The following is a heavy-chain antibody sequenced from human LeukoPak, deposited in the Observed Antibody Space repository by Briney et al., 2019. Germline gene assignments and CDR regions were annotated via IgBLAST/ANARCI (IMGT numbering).Heavy chain of an antibody. V-gene: IGHV4-39*01. Sequence: SETLSLTCTVSGGSISSSSYYWGWIRQPPGKGLEWIGSIYYSGSTYYNPSLKSRVTISVDTSKNQFSLKLSSVTAADTAVYYRARRQEYYDSISYYDFDYWGQGTLVTVSS. D-gene: IGHD3-22*01. CDR2: IYYSGST. CDR1: GGSISSSSYY. CDR3: ARRQEYYDSISYYDFDY. J-gene: IGHJ4*02.